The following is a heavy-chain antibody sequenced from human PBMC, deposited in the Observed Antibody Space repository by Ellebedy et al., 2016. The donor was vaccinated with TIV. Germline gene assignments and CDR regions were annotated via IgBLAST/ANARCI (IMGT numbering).Heavy chain of an antibody. CDR2: IYPNSGNT. CDR1: GYTFTDYH. CDR3: ARPMTTVTPRGYFDN. D-gene: IGHD4-17*01. J-gene: IGHJ4*02. V-gene: IGHV1-8*02. Sequence: AASVKVSCKTSGYTFTDYHMHWVRQAPGQGLEWMGWIYPNSGNTGYAQKFQGRVTMTRNTSISTAYMELSSLRSEDTAVYYCARPMTTVTPRGYFDNWGQGTLVTVAS.